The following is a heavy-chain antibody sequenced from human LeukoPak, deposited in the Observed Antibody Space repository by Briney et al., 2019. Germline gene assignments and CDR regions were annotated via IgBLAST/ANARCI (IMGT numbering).Heavy chain of an antibody. CDR3: ARDFYDSSGYYYDY. J-gene: IGHJ4*02. V-gene: IGHV3-23*01. Sequence: GGSLRLSCAASGFTFSGYTMSWVRQAPGKGLEWVSAVSGSGDKTYHADSVKGRFTISRDNSKGTLYLQMNSLRAEDTALYYCARDFYDSSGYYYDYWGQGTLVTVSS. CDR1: GFTFSGYT. CDR2: VSGSGDKT. D-gene: IGHD3-22*01.